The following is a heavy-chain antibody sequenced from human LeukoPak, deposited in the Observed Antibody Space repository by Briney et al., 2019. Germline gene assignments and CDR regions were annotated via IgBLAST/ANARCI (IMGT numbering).Heavy chain of an antibody. CDR3: AIIFVGTSWGFDY. CDR2: IYYSGST. CDR1: GGSISSYY. D-gene: IGHD6-13*01. Sequence: SETLSLTCTVSGGSISSYYWSWIRQPPGKGLEWIGYIYYSGSTNYTPSHKSRVTISLDTSQNQFSLKLSSVTAADTAVYYCAIIFVGTSWGFDYWGQGTLVTVSS. V-gene: IGHV4-59*01. J-gene: IGHJ4*02.